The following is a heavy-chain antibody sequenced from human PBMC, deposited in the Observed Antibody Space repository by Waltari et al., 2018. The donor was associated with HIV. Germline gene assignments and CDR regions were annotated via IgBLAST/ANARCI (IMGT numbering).Heavy chain of an antibody. CDR3: ARSITMIVVLIAWGYGMDV. CDR2: INPNSGGT. D-gene: IGHD3-22*01. V-gene: IGHV1-2*02. J-gene: IGHJ6*02. Sequence: QLHLVQPGAEVQQPGPSVKISCKESRSPLTRYHMHRVRPAPGQGLGWMGWINPNSGGTKYAQKFQDRVTMTRDTSISTAYMELSRLRSDDTAVYYCARSITMIVVLIAWGYGMDVWGQGTTVTVSS. CDR1: RSPLTRYH.